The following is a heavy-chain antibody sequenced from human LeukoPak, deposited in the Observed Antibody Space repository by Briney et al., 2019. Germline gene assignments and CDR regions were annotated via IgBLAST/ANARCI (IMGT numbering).Heavy chain of an antibody. CDR2: ISYDGSNK. Sequence: PGGSLRLSCAASGFTFSSYAMHWVRQAPGKGQEWVAVISYDGSNKYYADSVKGRFTISRDNSKNTLYLQMNSLRAEDTAVYYCARDFEAVLMVYATYYFDYWGQGTLVTVSS. CDR3: ARDFEAVLMVYATYYFDY. D-gene: IGHD2-8*01. V-gene: IGHV3-30-3*01. J-gene: IGHJ4*02. CDR1: GFTFSSYA.